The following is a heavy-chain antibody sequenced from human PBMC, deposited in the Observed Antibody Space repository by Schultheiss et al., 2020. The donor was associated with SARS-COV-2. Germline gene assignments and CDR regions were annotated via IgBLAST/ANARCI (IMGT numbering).Heavy chain of an antibody. Sequence: ETLSLTCAVSGGSISSSNWWSWVRQAPGKGLVWVSAISGSGGSTYYADSVKGRFTISRDNSKNTLYLQMNSLRAEDTAVYYCTTDGWELHPYYFDYWGQGTLVTVSS. D-gene: IGHD1-26*01. V-gene: IGHV3-23*01. J-gene: IGHJ4*02. CDR1: GGSISSSN. CDR2: ISGSGGST. CDR3: TTDGWELHPYYFDY.